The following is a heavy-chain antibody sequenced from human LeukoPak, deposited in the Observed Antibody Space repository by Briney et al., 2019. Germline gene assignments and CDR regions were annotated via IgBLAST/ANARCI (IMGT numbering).Heavy chain of an antibody. CDR3: ARHEFPYYRSAPRSWYCYGMDV. CDR2: IYYTGNT. CDR1: RGSISPYY. D-gene: IGHD3-10*01. J-gene: IGHJ6*02. V-gene: IGHV4-59*08. Sequence: SETLSLTCTVSRGSISPYYWSWIRQPPGKGLEWIGYIYYTGNTKYNPSLKSRITISVDTSNNQFSLKLTSVTAADTAVYYCARHEFPYYRSAPRSWYCYGMDVWGQGTTVAVSS.